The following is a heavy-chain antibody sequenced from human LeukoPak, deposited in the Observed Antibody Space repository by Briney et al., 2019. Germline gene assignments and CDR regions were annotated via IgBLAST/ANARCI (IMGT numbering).Heavy chain of an antibody. D-gene: IGHD6-19*01. Sequence: GGSLRLSCAASGFTFSSYWMHWVRQAPGKGLVWVSRINSDGSSTSYADSVKGRFTISRDNAKNTLYLQMNSLRAEDTAVYYCARANSAPYYSSGRGGRFDPWGQGTLVTVSS. CDR1: GFTFSSYW. CDR3: ARANSAPYYSSGRGGRFDP. CDR2: INSDGSST. V-gene: IGHV3-74*01. J-gene: IGHJ5*02.